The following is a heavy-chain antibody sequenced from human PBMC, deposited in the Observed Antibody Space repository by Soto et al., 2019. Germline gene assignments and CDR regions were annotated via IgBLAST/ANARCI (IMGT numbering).Heavy chain of an antibody. J-gene: IGHJ6*02. CDR1: GGTFSSYA. D-gene: IGHD2-2*01. V-gene: IGHV1-69*13. CDR3: ARDRKPLGYCISTSCYAYYYGTDV. CDR2: IIPIFGTA. Sequence: SVKVSCKASGGTFSSYAISWVRQAPGQGLEWMGGIIPIFGTANYAQKFQGRVTITADESTSTAYMELSSLRSEDTAVYYCARDRKPLGYCISTSCYAYYYGTDVWGQGTVVTVSS.